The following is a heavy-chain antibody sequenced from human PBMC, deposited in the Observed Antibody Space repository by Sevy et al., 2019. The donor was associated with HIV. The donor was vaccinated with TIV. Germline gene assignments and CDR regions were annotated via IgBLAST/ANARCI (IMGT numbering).Heavy chain of an antibody. D-gene: IGHD3-16*01. CDR2: IVPIFGQE. CDR3: ARGSLYNGGELGTDYLDS. V-gene: IGHV1-69*13. J-gene: IGHJ4*02. CDR1: GGTFGSYT. Sequence: ASGKVSCKISGGTFGSYTINWVREAPGQGLEWMGGIVPIFGQENYPQKFQGRVTITVDGSRKTAFMDLSSLTSDDTAVYFCARGSLYNGGELGTDYLDSWGQGTLVTVSS.